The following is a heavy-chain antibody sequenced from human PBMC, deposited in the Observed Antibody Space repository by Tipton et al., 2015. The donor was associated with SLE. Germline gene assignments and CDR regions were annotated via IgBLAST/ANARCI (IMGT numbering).Heavy chain of an antibody. D-gene: IGHD1-26*01. CDR1: GYTFTDYN. J-gene: IGHJ4*02. CDR2: MNPTHSNT. Sequence: QSGAEVKKPGASVKLSCKASGYTFTDYNINWVRQAAGQGLEWMGWMNPTHSNTGYVQKFQGRVTMTMDTSISTAYMELNDLTFEDTAVYYCTRAKWEPDFWGQGTLVTVSS. CDR3: TRAKWEPDF. V-gene: IGHV1-8*01.